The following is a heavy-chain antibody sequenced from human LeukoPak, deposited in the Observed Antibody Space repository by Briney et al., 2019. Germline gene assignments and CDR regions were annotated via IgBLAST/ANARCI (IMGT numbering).Heavy chain of an antibody. CDR1: GYTFTSYG. D-gene: IGHD3-3*01. J-gene: IGHJ4*02. Sequence: ASVKVSCKASGYTFTSYGISWVRQAPGQGLEWMGWISAYNGNTNYAQKLQGRVTMTTDTSTSTAYMELRSLRSDDTAVYYCARVRPKKYYDFWSGYLDYWGQGTLVTVSS. CDR3: ARVRPKKYYDFWSGYLDY. V-gene: IGHV1-18*01. CDR2: ISAYNGNT.